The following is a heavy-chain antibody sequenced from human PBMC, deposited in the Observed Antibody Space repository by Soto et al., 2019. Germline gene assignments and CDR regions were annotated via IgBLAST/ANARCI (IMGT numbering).Heavy chain of an antibody. CDR3: ARDMHGGFTHYFDP. J-gene: IGHJ5*02. V-gene: IGHV4-59*02. CDR1: GGSVSNYY. Sequence: SETLSLTCSVSGGSVSNYYWSWVRQPPGKGLEWIGYIYYTGTHDYNPSLQSRATISFDTSKDQFSLKLTSMTAADTAVYYCARDMHGGFTHYFDPWGQGTLVTVSS. D-gene: IGHD2-15*01. CDR2: IYYTGTH.